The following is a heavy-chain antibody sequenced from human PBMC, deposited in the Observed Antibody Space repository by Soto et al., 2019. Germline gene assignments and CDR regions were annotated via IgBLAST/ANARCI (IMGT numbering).Heavy chain of an antibody. CDR1: GFTFSSYA. Sequence: GSLRLSCAASGFTFSSYAMHWVRQAPGKGLEWVAVISYDGINKYYADSVKGRFTISRDNSKNTLYLQMNSLRAEDTAVYYCARSQWELLLGYYYGMDVWGQGTTVTVSS. CDR3: ARSQWELLLGYYYGMDV. V-gene: IGHV3-30-3*01. CDR2: ISYDGINK. J-gene: IGHJ6*02. D-gene: IGHD1-26*01.